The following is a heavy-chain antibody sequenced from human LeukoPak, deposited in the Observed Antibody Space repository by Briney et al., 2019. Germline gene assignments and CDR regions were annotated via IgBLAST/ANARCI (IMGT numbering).Heavy chain of an antibody. D-gene: IGHD2-2*01. CDR3: ARDLGYCTSTSCSRQWFDP. CDR1: GYTFTSIG. CDR2: ISTYNGNT. Sequence: ASVKVSCKASGYTFTSIGISWVRQAPGQGLEWMGWISTYNGNTNYAQKFRDRVTMTTDTSTSTVYMELRSLGSDDTAVYYCARDLGYCTSTSCSRQWFDPWGQGTLVTVSS. V-gene: IGHV1-18*01. J-gene: IGHJ5*02.